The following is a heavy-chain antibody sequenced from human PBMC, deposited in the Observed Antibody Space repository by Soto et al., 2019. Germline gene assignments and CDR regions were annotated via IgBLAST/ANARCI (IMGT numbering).Heavy chain of an antibody. J-gene: IGHJ4*01. Sequence: SQTLSLTCAITGDSVSSNSAGWSWVRQSPSRGLEWLGRTYYRSKWYYEYAVSVRGRITINPDTSKNQYSLQLNSVTPEDTAVYFCARGEQYSGTIFDYWGQGTPVPVSP. CDR2: TYYRSKWYY. CDR1: GDSVSSNSAG. CDR3: ARGEQYSGTIFDY. D-gene: IGHD1-26*01. V-gene: IGHV6-1*01.